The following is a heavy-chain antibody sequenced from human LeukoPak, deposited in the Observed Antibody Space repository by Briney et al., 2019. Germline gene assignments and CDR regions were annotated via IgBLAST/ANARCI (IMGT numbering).Heavy chain of an antibody. CDR1: GFTFSSYA. J-gene: IGHJ6*02. Sequence: PGGSLRLSCAASGFTFSSYAMSWVRQAPGKRLEWVSGISGTGGNTYYTDSVKGRFTISRDNSKNTLYLQMNSLRAEDTAVFYCAKDREYSGSYRPGPTRYYYGMDVWGQGTTVTVS. CDR2: ISGTGGNT. V-gene: IGHV3-23*01. D-gene: IGHD1-26*01. CDR3: AKDREYSGSYRPGPTRYYYGMDV.